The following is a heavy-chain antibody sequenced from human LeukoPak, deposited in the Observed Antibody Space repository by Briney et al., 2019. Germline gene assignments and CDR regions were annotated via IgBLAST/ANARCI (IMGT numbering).Heavy chain of an antibody. CDR2: IYGSGST. V-gene: IGHV4-39*01. J-gene: IGHJ5*02. Sequence: PSETLSLTCTVSGGSIRSSYYYWGWIRQPPGKGLEWIGSIYGSGSTYYNPSLKSRVTISVDTSKNQFSLKLNSVTAADTAVYYCASNRPKYSSGWYVWFDPWGQGTLVTVSS. CDR1: GGSIRSSYYY. CDR3: ASNRPKYSSGWYVWFDP. D-gene: IGHD6-19*01.